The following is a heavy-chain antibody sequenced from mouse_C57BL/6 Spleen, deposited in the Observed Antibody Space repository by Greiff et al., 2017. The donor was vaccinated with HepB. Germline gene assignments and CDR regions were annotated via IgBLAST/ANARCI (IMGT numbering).Heavy chain of an antibody. CDR3: ASYSNYPLRYFDV. V-gene: IGHV1-69*01. Sequence: QVQLQQPGAELVMPGASVKLSCKASGYTFTSYWMHWVKQRPGQGLEWIGEIDPSDSYTNYNQKFKGKSTLTVDKSSSTAYMQLSSLTSEDSAVYYCASYSNYPLRYFDVWGTGTTVTVSS. J-gene: IGHJ1*03. D-gene: IGHD2-5*01. CDR1: GYTFTSYW. CDR2: IDPSDSYT.